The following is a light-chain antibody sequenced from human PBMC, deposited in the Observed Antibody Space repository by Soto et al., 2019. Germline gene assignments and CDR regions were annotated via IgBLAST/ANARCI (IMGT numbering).Light chain of an antibody. J-gene: IGKJ1*01. CDR2: GAS. V-gene: IGKV3-20*01. CDR3: QQYGSSPRT. CDR1: QRINTN. Sequence: IVMTQSPATLSVSPVDIATFSFLAGQRINTNLAWYQQKLGQAPRLLIYGASTRATGIPARFSGSGSGTDFTLTISRLEPEDFTVYYCQQYGSSPRTCGQGTKGDIK.